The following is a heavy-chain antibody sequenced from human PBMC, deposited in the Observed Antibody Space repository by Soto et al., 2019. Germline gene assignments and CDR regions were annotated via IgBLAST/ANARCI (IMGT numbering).Heavy chain of an antibody. V-gene: IGHV3-48*02. CDR3: ARVRRNDASDYYGMDV. J-gene: IGHJ6*02. Sequence: EVQLEESGGGSAQPGGSLRLSCAASGFGFSTSTMNWVRQAPGKGLEWVSYISSGSTTIYYADSVKGRFTISRDNGKNSLYLQMNSLRDEDTAVYYCARVRRNDASDYYGMDVWGQGTTVTVSS. CDR1: GFGFSTST. D-gene: IGHD1-1*01. CDR2: ISSGSTTI.